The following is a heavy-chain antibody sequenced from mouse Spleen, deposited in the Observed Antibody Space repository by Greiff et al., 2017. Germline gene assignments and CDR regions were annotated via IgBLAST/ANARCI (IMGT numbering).Heavy chain of an antibody. Sequence: EVKLVESGGGLVKRGGSLKLSCAASGFTFSSYAMSWVRQTPEKRLEWVATISSGGGNTYYPDSVKGRFTISRDNAKNTLYLQMSSLKSEDTAMYYCARQEKRYWYFDVWGAGTTVTVSS. V-gene: IGHV5-9*04. CDR2: ISSGGGNT. J-gene: IGHJ1*01. CDR1: GFTFSSYA. CDR3: ARQEKRYWYFDV.